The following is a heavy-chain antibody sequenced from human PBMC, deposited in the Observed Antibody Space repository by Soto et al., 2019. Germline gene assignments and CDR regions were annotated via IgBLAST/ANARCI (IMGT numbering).Heavy chain of an antibody. D-gene: IGHD6-19*01. V-gene: IGHV1-2*02. Sequence: GASVKVSCKPSGYTFKDSYIDGVLQAPGQGLEWMGGINPNSGGTNYAQKFQGRVTMTRDTSISTAYMELNRLRSDDTAVYYCAREQSPSSGWPCMDVWGQGTTVTVSS. CDR3: AREQSPSSGWPCMDV. J-gene: IGHJ6*02. CDR2: INPNSGGT. CDR1: GYTFKDSY.